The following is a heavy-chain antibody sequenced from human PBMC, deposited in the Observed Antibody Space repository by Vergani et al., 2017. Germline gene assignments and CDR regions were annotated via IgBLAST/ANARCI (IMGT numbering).Heavy chain of an antibody. CDR2: IYYSGST. V-gene: IGHV4-59*05. CDR3: AGDWPIRIPGIAVAGTEDGAFDI. J-gene: IGHJ3*02. CDR1: GFTFSSYS. Sequence: VQLVESGGGLVKPGGSLRLSCAASGFTFSSYSMNWVRQAPGKGLEWIGSIYYSGSTYYNPSLKSRVTISLDTSKNPFSLKLSSVTAADTAVYYCAGDWPIRIPGIAVAGTEDGAFDIWGQGTMVTVSS. D-gene: IGHD6-19*01.